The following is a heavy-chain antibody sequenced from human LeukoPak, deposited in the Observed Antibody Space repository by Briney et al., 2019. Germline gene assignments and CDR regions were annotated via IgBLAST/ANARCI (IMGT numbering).Heavy chain of an antibody. D-gene: IGHD2-2*02. CDR3: ARDGRYCSSTSCYIDY. J-gene: IGHJ4*02. Sequence: PGGPLRLSCAASGFTFSDYYMSWIRQAPGKGLEWVSYISSSGSTIYYADSVKGRFTISRDNAKNPLYLQMNSLRAEDTAVYYCARDGRYCSSTSCYIDYWGQGTLVTVSS. CDR1: GFTFSDYY. V-gene: IGHV3-11*01. CDR2: ISSSGSTI.